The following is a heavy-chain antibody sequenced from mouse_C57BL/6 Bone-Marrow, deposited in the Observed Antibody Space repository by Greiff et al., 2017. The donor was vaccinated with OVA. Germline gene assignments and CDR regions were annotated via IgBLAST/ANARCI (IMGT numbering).Heavy chain of an antibody. CDR2: IDPENGDT. Sequence: EVKLMESGAELVRPGASVKLSCTASGFNIKDDYMHWVKQRPEQGLEWIGWIDPENGDTAYASKFQGKATITADTSSNTAYLQLSSLTSEDTAVYYCTTWLLRWGQGTLVTVSA. J-gene: IGHJ3*01. CDR3: TTWLLR. D-gene: IGHD2-3*01. CDR1: GFNIKDDY. V-gene: IGHV14-4*01.